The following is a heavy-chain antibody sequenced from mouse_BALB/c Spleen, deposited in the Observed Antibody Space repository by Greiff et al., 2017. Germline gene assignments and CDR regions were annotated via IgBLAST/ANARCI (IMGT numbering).Heavy chain of an antibody. J-gene: IGHJ3*01. CDR2: IWAGGST. D-gene: IGHD2-1*01. V-gene: IGHV2-9*02. CDR1: GFSLTSYG. Sequence: QVQLKESGPGLVAPSQSLSITCTVSGFSLTSYGVHWVRQPPGKGLEWLGVIWAGGSTNYNSALMSRLSISKDNSKSQVFLKMNSLQTDDTAMYYCARVDYGNYGAWFAYWGQGTLVTVSA. CDR3: ARVDYGNYGAWFAY.